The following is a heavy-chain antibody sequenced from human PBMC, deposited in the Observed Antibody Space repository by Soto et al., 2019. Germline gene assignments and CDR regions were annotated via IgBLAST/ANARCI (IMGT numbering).Heavy chain of an antibody. Sequence: ASVKVSCKASGYTFTSYDINWVRQATGQGLEWMGWMNPNSGNTGYAQKFQGRVTMTRNTSISTAYMELSSLRSEDTAVDYCARRDIVVVPAAIGSYYYYYMDVWGKGTTVTVSS. CDR1: GYTFTSYD. CDR3: ARRDIVVVPAAIGSYYYYYMDV. J-gene: IGHJ6*03. D-gene: IGHD2-2*01. V-gene: IGHV1-8*01. CDR2: MNPNSGNT.